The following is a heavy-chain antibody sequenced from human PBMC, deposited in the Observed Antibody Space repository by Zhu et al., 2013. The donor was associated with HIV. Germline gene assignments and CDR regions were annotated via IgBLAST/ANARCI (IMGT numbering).Heavy chain of an antibody. J-gene: IGHJ6*02. CDR3: ARGQVGVVQPLYYYAAMDV. V-gene: IGHV1-69*01. Sequence: QVQLVQSGAEVREPGSSVRVSCRAPGTTFSNYGITWVRQASGQGLEWMGGIIPNFGTATYAQKFQGRVTLTADESTTTAYMELKSLRFEDTAIYYCARGQVGVVQPLYYYAAMDVWGQGTTVTVSS. CDR2: IIPNFGTA. D-gene: IGHD3-3*01. CDR1: GTTFSNYG.